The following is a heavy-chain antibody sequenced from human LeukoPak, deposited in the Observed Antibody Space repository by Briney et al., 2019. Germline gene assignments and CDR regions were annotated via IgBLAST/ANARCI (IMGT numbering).Heavy chain of an antibody. J-gene: IGHJ4*02. D-gene: IGHD3-9*01. Sequence: AASVKVSCKASGYTFTAYYMHWVRQAPGQGLEWMGWINPNSGGTNYAQKFQGRVTMTRDTSISTAYMELSRLRSDDTTVYYCAREYYDILTGYSYYYFDYWGQGTLVTVSS. CDR3: AREYYDILTGYSYYYFDY. CDR2: INPNSGGT. CDR1: GYTFTAYY. V-gene: IGHV1-2*02.